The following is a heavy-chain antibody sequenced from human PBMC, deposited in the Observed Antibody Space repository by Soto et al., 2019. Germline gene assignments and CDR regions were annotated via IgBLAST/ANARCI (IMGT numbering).Heavy chain of an antibody. J-gene: IGHJ3*02. V-gene: IGHV4-31*03. CDR1: GGSISSGGYY. CDR2: IYYSGST. Sequence: KPSETLSLTCTVSGGSISSGGYYWSWIRQHPGKCLEWIGYIYYSGSTYYNPSLKSRVTISVDTSKNQFSLKLSSVTAADTAVYYCARDRGYYDSSGYYAIDAFDIWGQGTMVTVSS. D-gene: IGHD3-22*01. CDR3: ARDRGYYDSSGYYAIDAFDI.